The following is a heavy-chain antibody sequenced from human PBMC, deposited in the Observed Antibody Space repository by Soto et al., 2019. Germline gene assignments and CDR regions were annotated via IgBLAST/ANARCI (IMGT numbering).Heavy chain of an antibody. CDR3: AKTYYYDSAGYYAPFDP. V-gene: IGHV5-10-1*01. CDR2: IDPTDSYT. Sequence: PGESLKISCKGSGYTFTNYWINWVRQVPGKGLEWMGRIDPTDSYTNYSPSFQGRVTISVDKSINTAYLQWSSLKASDTAMYYCAKTYYYDSAGYYAPFDPWGQGTLVTVS. J-gene: IGHJ5*02. D-gene: IGHD3-22*01. CDR1: GYTFTNYW.